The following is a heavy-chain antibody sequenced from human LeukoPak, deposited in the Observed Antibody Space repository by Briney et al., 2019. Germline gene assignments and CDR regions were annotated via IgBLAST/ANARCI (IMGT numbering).Heavy chain of an antibody. D-gene: IGHD3-3*01. J-gene: IGHJ4*02. V-gene: IGHV3-23*01. CDR3: ARPPYYDFWSGYPEY. CDR1: GFTFSSYA. Sequence: GGSLRLSCAASGFTFSSYAMSWVRQAPGKGLEWVSAISGSGGSTYYADSVKGRFTISRDNAKNTLYLQMNSLRAEDTAVYYCARPPYYDFWSGYPEYWGQGTLVTVSS. CDR2: ISGSGGST.